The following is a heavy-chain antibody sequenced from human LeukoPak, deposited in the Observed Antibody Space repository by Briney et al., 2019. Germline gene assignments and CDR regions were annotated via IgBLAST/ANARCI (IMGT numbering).Heavy chain of an antibody. CDR3: PREVVPAAIAGWFDP. CDR2: ISISSSYI. CDR1: GFTFSSYS. Sequence: GGSLRLSCAASGFTFSSYSMNWVRQAPGKGLEWVSSISISSSYIYYADSVTGRFTISRDNAKHPLSLQMNRLRAEDTAVYYCPREVVPAAIAGWFDPWRQGTLVTVSS. V-gene: IGHV3-21*01. J-gene: IGHJ5*02. D-gene: IGHD2-2*01.